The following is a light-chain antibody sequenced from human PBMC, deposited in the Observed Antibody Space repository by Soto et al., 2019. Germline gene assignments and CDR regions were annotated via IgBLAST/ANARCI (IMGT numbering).Light chain of an antibody. CDR1: QNIKKY. CDR3: QQSFSAPLT. J-gene: IGKJ4*01. Sequence: DIQMTQSPSSPSASVGDRVTITCRASQNIKKYLNWYQQQPGKAPKLLIYTESSLQVGFPSRFSGSGSGTDFTLIISSLHPADSATYYCQQSFSAPLTFGGGTKVEIK. CDR2: TES. V-gene: IGKV1-39*01.